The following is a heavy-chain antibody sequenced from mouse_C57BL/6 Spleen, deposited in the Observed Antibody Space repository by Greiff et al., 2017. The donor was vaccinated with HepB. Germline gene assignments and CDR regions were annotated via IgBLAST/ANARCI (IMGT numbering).Heavy chain of an antibody. J-gene: IGHJ2*01. CDR1: GFSLTSYA. V-gene: IGHV2-9-1*01. Sequence: QVQLKQSGPGLVAPSQSLSITCTVSGFSLTSYAISWVRQPPGKGLEWLGVIWTGGGKNYNSALKSRLSISKDNSKSQVFLKMNSLQTDDTARYYFARTLTSYGFDYWGQGTTLTVSA. D-gene: IGHD1-1*01. CDR2: IWTGGGK. CDR3: ARTLTSYGFDY.